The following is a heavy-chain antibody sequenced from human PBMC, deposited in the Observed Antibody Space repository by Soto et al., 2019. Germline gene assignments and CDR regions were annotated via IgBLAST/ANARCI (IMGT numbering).Heavy chain of an antibody. J-gene: IGHJ6*02. CDR3: ASSYYDSSGYYYYYYGMDV. V-gene: IGHV1-69*06. Sequence: ASVKVSCKASGGTFSSYAISWVRQAPGQGLEWMGGIIPIFGTANYAQKFQGRVTITADKSTSTAYMELSSLRSEDTAVYYCASSYYDSSGYYYYYYGMDVWGQGTTVTVYS. D-gene: IGHD3-22*01. CDR2: IIPIFGTA. CDR1: GGTFSSYA.